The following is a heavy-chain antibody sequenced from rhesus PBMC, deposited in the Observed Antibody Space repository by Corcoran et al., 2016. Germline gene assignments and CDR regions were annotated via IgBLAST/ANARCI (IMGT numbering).Heavy chain of an antibody. D-gene: IGHD5-12*01. Sequence: QVQLQESGPGLVKPSETLSLTSAVSGYSIRSNYWSWIRQPPGKGLEWLGYIYGSSGSTYYKPSLKSRVTISADTSKNQFSLKLSSVTAADTAVYYCARRIGDNYSPWGQGVLVTVSS. CDR3: ARRIGDNYSP. J-gene: IGHJ4*01. CDR1: GYSIRSNY. CDR2: IYGSSGST. V-gene: IGHV4-147*01.